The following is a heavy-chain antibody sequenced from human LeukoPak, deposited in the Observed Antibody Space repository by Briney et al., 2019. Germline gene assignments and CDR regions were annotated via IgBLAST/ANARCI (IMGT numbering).Heavy chain of an antibody. CDR3: ARDRGDILTGYDSYNDY. CDR2: IKQDGSEK. V-gene: IGHV3-7*04. D-gene: IGHD3-9*01. J-gene: IGHJ4*02. Sequence: PGGSLRLSCAASGFTFSSYWMSWVRQAPGKGLEWVANIKQDGSEKDYVASVKGRFTISRDNAKNSLYLQMNSLRAEDTAVYYCARDRGDILTGYDSYNDYWGQGTLVTVSS. CDR1: GFTFSSYW.